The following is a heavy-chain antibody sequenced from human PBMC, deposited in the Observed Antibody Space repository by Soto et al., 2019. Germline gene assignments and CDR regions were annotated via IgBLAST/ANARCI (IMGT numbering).Heavy chain of an antibody. Sequence: SETLSLTCTVSGGSVSSGSYYWSWIRQPPGKGLEWIGYIYYSGSTNYNPSLKSRVTISVDTSKNQFSLKLSSVTAADTAVYYCARGADSNYWLYVPLGLDYWGQGTLVTVSS. J-gene: IGHJ4*02. CDR1: GGSVSSGSYY. CDR3: ARGADSNYWLYVPLGLDY. CDR2: IYYSGST. V-gene: IGHV4-61*01. D-gene: IGHD4-4*01.